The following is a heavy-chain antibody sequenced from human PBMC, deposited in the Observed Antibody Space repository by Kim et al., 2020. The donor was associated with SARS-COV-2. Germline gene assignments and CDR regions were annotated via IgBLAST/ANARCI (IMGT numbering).Heavy chain of an antibody. D-gene: IGHD1-20*01. J-gene: IGHJ4*02. V-gene: IGHV4-34*01. CDR2: INHSGST. CDR1: GGSFSGYY. CDR3: ARGVYLSDFDY. Sequence: SETLSLTCAVYGGSFSGYYWSWIRQPPGQGLEWIGEINHSGSTNYNPSLKSRVTISVDTSKNQISLKLSSVTAADTAVYYCARGVYLSDFDYWGQGTLVT.